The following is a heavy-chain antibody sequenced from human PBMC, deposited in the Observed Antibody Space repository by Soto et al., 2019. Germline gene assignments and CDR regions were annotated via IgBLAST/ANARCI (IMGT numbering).Heavy chain of an antibody. V-gene: IGHV1-69*08. D-gene: IGHD3-10*01. J-gene: IGHJ4*02. CDR3: TRDWEITVSTWSFGGF. Sequence: QVQLVQSGAEVKKPGSSVKVSCKASGGTFSPYTINWVRQAPGPGLEWMGRIIPFHGVTNYAQKFQSRVTITADKSTSTAYIELSGLRFEDTAMYYCTRDWEITVSTWSFGGFWGRGTLVTVSS. CDR2: IIPFHGVT. CDR1: GGTFSPYT.